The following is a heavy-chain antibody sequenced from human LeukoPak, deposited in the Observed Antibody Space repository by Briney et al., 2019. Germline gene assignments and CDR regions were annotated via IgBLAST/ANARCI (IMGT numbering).Heavy chain of an antibody. Sequence: PGGSLRLSCAASGFTFSSYAMHWVRQAPGKGLEWVAVISYDGSNKYYADSVKGRFTISRDNSKNTLYLQMNSLRAEDTAVYYCARAINAVAGTFHRDYYFNYWGQGTLVTVSS. V-gene: IGHV3-30*04. CDR2: ISYDGSNK. J-gene: IGHJ4*02. D-gene: IGHD6-19*01. CDR3: ARAINAVAGTFHRDYYFNY. CDR1: GFTFSSYA.